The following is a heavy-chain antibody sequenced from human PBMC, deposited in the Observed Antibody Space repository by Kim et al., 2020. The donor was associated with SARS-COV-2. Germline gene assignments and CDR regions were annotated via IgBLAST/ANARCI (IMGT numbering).Heavy chain of an antibody. Sequence: GGSLRLSCAASGFTFSSYWMSWVRQAPGKGLEWVANIKQDGSEKYYVDSVKGRFTISRDNAKNSLYLQMNSLRAEDTAVYYCARASSGWYYHYYGMDVWGQGTTVTVSS. CDR3: ARASSGWYYHYYGMDV. CDR1: GFTFSSYW. CDR2: IKQDGSEK. D-gene: IGHD6-19*01. V-gene: IGHV3-7*01. J-gene: IGHJ6*02.